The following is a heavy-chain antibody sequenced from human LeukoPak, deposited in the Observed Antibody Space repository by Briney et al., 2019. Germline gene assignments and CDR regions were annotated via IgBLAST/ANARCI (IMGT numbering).Heavy chain of an antibody. V-gene: IGHV3-48*03. Sequence: GGSLRLSCAASGFTFSSYEMNWVRQAPGKGLEWVSYISSSGSTIYYADSVKGRFTISRDNAKNSLYLQMNSLRAEDTAVYYCGRLYDSSCYYRDYYYGMDVWGQGTTVTVSS. J-gene: IGHJ6*02. D-gene: IGHD3-22*01. CDR1: GFTFSSYE. CDR2: ISSSGSTI. CDR3: GRLYDSSCYYRDYYYGMDV.